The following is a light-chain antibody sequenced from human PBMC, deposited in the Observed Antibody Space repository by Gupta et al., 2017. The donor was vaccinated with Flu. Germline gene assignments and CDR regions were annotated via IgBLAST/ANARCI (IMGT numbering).Light chain of an antibody. CDR2: EVN. Sequence: QSSLTQPPSASGSPGQSVTISCTGTSSDVGSSKYVSWYQQHPGKVPKVVIYEVNKRPSGVPGRFSVSKSGNTAALTGSGLQAADEAEYYCSSYAGNNKYVFGTGTQVTVL. J-gene: IGLJ1*01. CDR3: SSYAGNNKYV. V-gene: IGLV2-8*01. CDR1: SSDVGSSKY.